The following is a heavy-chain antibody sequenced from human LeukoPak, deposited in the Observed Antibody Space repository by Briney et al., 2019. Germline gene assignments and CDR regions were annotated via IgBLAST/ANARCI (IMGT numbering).Heavy chain of an antibody. CDR3: ARGQYYVRRYYFDY. CDR1: GGSFSGYY. CDR2: ISHSGST. V-gene: IGHV4-34*01. J-gene: IGHJ4*02. D-gene: IGHD3-16*01. Sequence: PSETLSLTCAVYGGSFSGYYWSWIRQPPGKGLEWIGEISHSGSTNYNPSLKSRVTISVDTSKNQFSLKLSSVTAADTAVYYCARGQYYVRRYYFDYWGQGTLVTVSS.